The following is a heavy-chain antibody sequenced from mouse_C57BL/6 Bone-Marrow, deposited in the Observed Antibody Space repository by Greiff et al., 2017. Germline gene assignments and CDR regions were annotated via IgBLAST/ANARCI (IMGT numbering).Heavy chain of an antibody. CDR3: TMRNCRFDY. V-gene: IGHV5-9-1*02. CDR2: ISSGGDYI. Sequence: EVKLVESGEGLVKPGGSLKLSCAASGFTFSSYAMSWVRQTPEKRLEWVAYISSGGDYIYYAATVKGRFTISSDNARNTLYLQMSSLKSEDTAMYYCTMRNCRFDYWGQGTTLTVSS. J-gene: IGHJ2*01. CDR1: GFTFSSYA. D-gene: IGHD4-1*01.